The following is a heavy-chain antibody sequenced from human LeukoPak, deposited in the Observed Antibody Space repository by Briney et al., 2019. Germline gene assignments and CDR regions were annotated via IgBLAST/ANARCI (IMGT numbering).Heavy chain of an antibody. CDR3: ARGWKVRQKRGDYYYGMDV. J-gene: IGHJ6*02. D-gene: IGHD3-10*01. CDR2: INHSGST. CDR1: GGSFSGYY. Sequence: SETLSLTCAVYGGSFSGYYWSWIRQPPGKGLEWIGEINHSGSTNYNPSLKSRVTISVDTSKNQFSLKLSSVTAADTAVYYCARGWKVRQKRGDYYYGMDVWGQGTTVTVPS. V-gene: IGHV4-34*01.